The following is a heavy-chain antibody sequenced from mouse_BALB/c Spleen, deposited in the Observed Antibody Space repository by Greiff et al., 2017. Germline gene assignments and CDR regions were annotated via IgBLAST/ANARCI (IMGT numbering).Heavy chain of an antibody. CDR1: GYSITSGYY. D-gene: IGHD3-2*02. CDR2: ISYDGSN. CDR3: ARSIQDYAMGY. V-gene: IGHV3-6*02. J-gene: IGHJ4*01. Sequence: VQLKQSGPGLVKPSQSLSLTCSVTGYSITSGYYWNWIRQFPGNKLEWMGYISYDGSNNYNPSLKNRISITRDTSKNQFFLKLNSVTTEDTATYYCARSIQDYAMGYWGQGTSVTVSS.